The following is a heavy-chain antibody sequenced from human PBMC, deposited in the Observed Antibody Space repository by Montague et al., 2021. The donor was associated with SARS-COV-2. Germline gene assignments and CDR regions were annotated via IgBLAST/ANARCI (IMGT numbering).Heavy chain of an antibody. V-gene: IGHV4-59*12. J-gene: IGHJ4*02. Sequence: SETLSLTCTVSGGSISGYYWTWMRQPPGKGLEWLGHIYYTGSTKYNPSLKSRVTISIDTPKNQFSLKLRSVTAADTATYYCARGVYNRVIFVVSPRYYFDYWGQGNMVAVSA. CDR3: ARGVYNRVIFVVSPRYYFDY. CDR1: GGSISGYY. D-gene: IGHD3-9*01. CDR2: IYYTGST.